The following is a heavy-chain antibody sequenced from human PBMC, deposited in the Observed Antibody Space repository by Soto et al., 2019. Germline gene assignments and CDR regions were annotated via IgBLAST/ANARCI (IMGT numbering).Heavy chain of an antibody. CDR1: GGSVSSGAYY. CDR2: IYYSGST. CDR3: ARARLRAVYAFDI. D-gene: IGHD5-12*01. V-gene: IGHV4-31*03. Sequence: PSETLSLTFTFSGGSVSSGAYYRTWIRQRPGKGLEWIGYIYYSGSTYYSPSLKSRLSISLDTSKNQFSLRLSSVTAADTAMYYCARARLRAVYAFDIWGQGTMVT. J-gene: IGHJ3*02.